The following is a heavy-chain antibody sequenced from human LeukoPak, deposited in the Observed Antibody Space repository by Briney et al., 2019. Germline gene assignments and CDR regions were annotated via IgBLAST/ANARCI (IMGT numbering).Heavy chain of an antibody. D-gene: IGHD5-24*01. CDR3: ARAIRYYYYYYMDV. Sequence: SETLSLTCAVYGGSFSGYYRSWIRQPPGKGLEWIGEINHSGSTNYNPSLKSRVTISVDTSKNQFSLKLSSVTAADTAVYYCARAIRYYYYYYMDVWGKGTTVTVSS. CDR2: INHSGST. CDR1: GGSFSGYY. J-gene: IGHJ6*03. V-gene: IGHV4-34*01.